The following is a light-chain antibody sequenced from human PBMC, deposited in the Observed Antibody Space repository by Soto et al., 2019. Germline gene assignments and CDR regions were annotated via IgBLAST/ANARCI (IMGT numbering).Light chain of an antibody. Sequence: EIVLTQSPATLSLSPGESATLSCRASQSVSSYLAWYQQKLGQAPRLLIYDASTRATGIPARFSGSGSGTDFTLTISSLEPEDFAVYYCQQRSNWPPVTFGQGTRLEIK. V-gene: IGKV3-11*01. CDR2: DAS. J-gene: IGKJ5*01. CDR3: QQRSNWPPVT. CDR1: QSVSSY.